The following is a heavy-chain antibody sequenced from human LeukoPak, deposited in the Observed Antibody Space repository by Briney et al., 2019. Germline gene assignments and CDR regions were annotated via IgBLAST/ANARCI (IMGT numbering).Heavy chain of an antibody. D-gene: IGHD3-22*01. V-gene: IGHV4-30-4*01. CDR2: IYYSGST. CDR3: ARGFDYYDSSGYYYSRPFDY. J-gene: IGHJ4*02. Sequence: SETLSLTCPVSGGSISSGDYYWSWIRQPPGKGLEWIGYIYYSGSTYYNPSLKSRVTISVDTSKNQFSLKLSSVTAADTAVYYCARGFDYYDSSGYYYSRPFDYWGQGTLVTVSS. CDR1: GGSISSGDYY.